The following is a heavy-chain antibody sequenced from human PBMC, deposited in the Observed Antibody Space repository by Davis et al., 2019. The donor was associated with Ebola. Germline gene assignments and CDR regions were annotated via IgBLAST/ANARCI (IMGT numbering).Heavy chain of an antibody. CDR3: ARDRASRYGEFDY. J-gene: IGHJ4*02. V-gene: IGHV1-2*02. Sequence: AASVKVSCKASGYTFTGYYMYWVRQAPGQGLEWMGWINPNSGGTNYTQKFQGRVTITADESPSTAYMELSSLRSEDTAVYYCARDRASRYGEFDYWGQGTLVTVSS. D-gene: IGHD4-17*01. CDR1: GYTFTGYY. CDR2: INPNSGGT.